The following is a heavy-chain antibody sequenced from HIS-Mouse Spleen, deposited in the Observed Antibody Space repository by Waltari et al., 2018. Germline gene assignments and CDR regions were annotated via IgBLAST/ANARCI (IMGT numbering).Heavy chain of an antibody. CDR3: ARAGYCSGGSCYAFDI. CDR1: GYTFTSYD. J-gene: IGHJ3*02. D-gene: IGHD2-15*01. Sequence: QVQLVQSGAEVKKPGASVKVSCKASGYTFTSYDINWVRQATGQGLEWMGGMNPKTGNKGYAQKFQGRVTMTRNTSISTAYMELSSLRSEDTAVYYCARAGYCSGGSCYAFDIWGQGTMVTVSS. V-gene: IGHV1-8*01. CDR2: MNPKTGNK.